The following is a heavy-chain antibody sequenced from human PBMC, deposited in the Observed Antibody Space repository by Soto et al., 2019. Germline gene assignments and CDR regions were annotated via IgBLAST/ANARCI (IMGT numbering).Heavy chain of an antibody. V-gene: IGHV3-23*01. CDR3: ERWAAAAGPAWFDA. D-gene: IGHD6-13*01. CDR2: ITTTGRNT. Sequence: EMQLLESGGGLVQPGGSLRLSCASSGFTFISYGMTWVRQAPGTGMEWVSGITTTGRNTYYAESVKVRFTISRDNSKNVVYLQMNRLRAEDTAVYYCERWAAAAGPAWFDACGQGTLVIVSS. J-gene: IGHJ5*02. CDR1: GFTFISYG.